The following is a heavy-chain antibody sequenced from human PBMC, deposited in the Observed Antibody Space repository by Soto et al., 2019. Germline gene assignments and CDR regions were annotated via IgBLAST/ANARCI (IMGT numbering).Heavy chain of an antibody. Sequence: PGGSLRLSCAASGFTFSDYYMSWIRQAPGKGLEWVSYISSSSSYTNYADSVKGRFTISRDNAKNTLYLQMNSLRAEDTAVYYCAKASVTGCSGGSCYSDYYYGMDVWGQGTTVTVSS. V-gene: IGHV3-11*05. CDR3: AKASVTGCSGGSCYSDYYYGMDV. D-gene: IGHD2-15*01. CDR1: GFTFSDYY. CDR2: ISSSSSYT. J-gene: IGHJ6*02.